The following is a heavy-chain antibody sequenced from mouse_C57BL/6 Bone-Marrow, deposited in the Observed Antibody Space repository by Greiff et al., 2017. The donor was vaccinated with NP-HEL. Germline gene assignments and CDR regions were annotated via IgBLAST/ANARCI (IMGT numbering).Heavy chain of an antibody. J-gene: IGHJ1*03. Sequence: QVQLQQPGAELVKPGASVKLSCKASGYTFTSYWMQWVKQRPGQGLEWIGEIDPSDSYTNYNQKFKGKATLTVDTSSSTAYMQLSSLTSEDSAVYYCARESYGYDGYLGVWGTGTTVTVSS. CDR2: IDPSDSYT. CDR1: GYTFTSYW. D-gene: IGHD2-14*01. CDR3: ARESYGYDGYLGV. V-gene: IGHV1-50*01.